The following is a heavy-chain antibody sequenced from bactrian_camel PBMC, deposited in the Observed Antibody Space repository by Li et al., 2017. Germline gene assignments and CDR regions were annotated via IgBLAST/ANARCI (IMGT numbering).Heavy chain of an antibody. V-gene: IGHV3S40*01. CDR2: INPRGDKT. D-gene: IGHD3*01. CDR3: AAGLKYMGLCSGAPTRADFGF. CDR1: GISLRTYD. Sequence: DVQLVESGGGLVQPGGSLRLSCVISGISLRTYDMSWVRRGPGKELEWVSSINPRGDKTYYADSVKGRFTISRDNAKNTLYLQMNSLKPEDTAMYYCAAGLKYMGLCSGAPTRADFGFWGQGTQVTVS. J-gene: IGHJ6*01.